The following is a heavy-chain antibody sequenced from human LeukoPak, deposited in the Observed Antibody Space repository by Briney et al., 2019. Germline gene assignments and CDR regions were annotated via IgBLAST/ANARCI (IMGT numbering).Heavy chain of an antibody. D-gene: IGHD5-12*01. J-gene: IGHJ6*03. CDR1: GGSISSSSYY. CDR2: IYYSGST. V-gene: IGHV4-39*07. Sequence: SETLSLTCTVSGGSISSSSYYWGWIRQPPGKGLEWIGSIYYSGSTYYNPSLKSRVPISVETSKNQFSLKLSSVTAADTAVYYCARGVATIGFYYYYYMDVWGKGATVTVSS. CDR3: ARGVATIGFYYYYYMDV.